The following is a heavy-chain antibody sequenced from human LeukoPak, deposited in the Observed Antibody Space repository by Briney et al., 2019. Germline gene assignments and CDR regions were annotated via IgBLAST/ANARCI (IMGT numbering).Heavy chain of an antibody. CDR2: FDPEDGET. CDR1: GYTFTSYY. J-gene: IGHJ4*02. D-gene: IGHD3-3*01. CDR3: ATELRFLEWLSYFDY. Sequence: ASVKVSCKASGYTFTSYYMHWVRQAPGKGLEWMGGFDPEDGETIYAQKFQGRVTMTEDTSTDTAYMELSSLRSEDTAVYYCATELRFLEWLSYFDYWGQGTLATVSS. V-gene: IGHV1-24*01.